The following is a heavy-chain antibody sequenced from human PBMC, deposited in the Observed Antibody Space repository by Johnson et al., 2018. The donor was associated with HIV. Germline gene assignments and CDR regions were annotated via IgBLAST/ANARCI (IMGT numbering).Heavy chain of an antibody. CDR3: SSPNFWSGQSLSEAFDI. V-gene: IGHV3-66*01. J-gene: IGHJ3*02. D-gene: IGHD3-3*01. Sequence: VQLVESGGGVVQPGRSLRLSCAASGFIVSSKYMTWFRQAPGKGLEWVSVLYADGRTYYADSVKGRFTISRDNSKNTLYLQMNSLRTEDTGVYYCSSPNFWSGQSLSEAFDIWGRGTMVTVSS. CDR1: GFIVSSKY. CDR2: LYADGRT.